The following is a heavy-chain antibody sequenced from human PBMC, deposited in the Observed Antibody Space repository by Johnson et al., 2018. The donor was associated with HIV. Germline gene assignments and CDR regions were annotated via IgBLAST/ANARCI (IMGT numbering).Heavy chain of an antibody. CDR3: AKDRGYSGSPPDAFDI. CDR2: LRYDGSNK. D-gene: IGHD1-26*01. Sequence: QMMLVESGGGVVQPGRSLRLSCAASGFTFSSYGLHCVRQAPGKGLEWVAFLRYDGSNKYYADSVKGRFTISRDKSKNTLYLQMNSLRAEATAVYYCAKDRGYSGSPPDAFDIWGQGTMVTVSS. V-gene: IGHV3-30*02. J-gene: IGHJ3*02. CDR1: GFTFSSYG.